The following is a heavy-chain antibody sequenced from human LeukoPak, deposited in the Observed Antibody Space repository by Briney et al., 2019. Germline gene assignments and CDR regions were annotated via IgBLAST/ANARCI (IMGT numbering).Heavy chain of an antibody. J-gene: IGHJ4*02. CDR1: GYTFTGYY. V-gene: IGHV1-2*04. CDR3: AREAADTYSGYDY. CDR2: INPNSGGT. Sequence: ASVEVSCKASGYTFTGYYMHWVRQAPGQGLEWMGWINPNSGGTNYAQKFQGWVTMTRDTSISTAYMELSRLRSDDTAVYYRAREAADTYSGYDYWGQGTLVTVSS. D-gene: IGHD5-12*01.